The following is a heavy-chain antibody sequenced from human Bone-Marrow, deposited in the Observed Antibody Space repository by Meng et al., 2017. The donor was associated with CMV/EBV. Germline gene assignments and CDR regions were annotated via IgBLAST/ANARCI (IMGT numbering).Heavy chain of an antibody. CDR2: IYSGGST. J-gene: IGHJ6*02. CDR3: ASSYSNYGYYYYGMDV. D-gene: IGHD4-11*01. Sequence: GGSLRLSCAASGFTVSSNYMSWVRQAPGKGLGRVSVIYSGGSTYYADSVKGRFTISRDNSKNTLYLQMNSLRAEDTAVYYCASSYSNYGYYYYGMDVWGQGTTVTVSS. V-gene: IGHV3-53*01. CDR1: GFTVSSNY.